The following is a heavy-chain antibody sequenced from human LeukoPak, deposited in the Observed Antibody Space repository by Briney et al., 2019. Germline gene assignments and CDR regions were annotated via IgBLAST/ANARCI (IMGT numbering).Heavy chain of an antibody. CDR3: TRDLAAVPGPRMDV. CDR2: INPDGNER. V-gene: IGHV3-7*03. CDR1: GFSFSSYY. J-gene: IGHJ6*02. D-gene: IGHD6-19*01. Sequence: PGGSLRLSCAASGFSFSSYYMSWVRQAPGKGLEWVALINPDGNERYYVDSVKGRFTISRDNARNSLYLQMDSQRDDDTAMYFCTRDLAAVPGPRMDVWGQGTTVTVSS.